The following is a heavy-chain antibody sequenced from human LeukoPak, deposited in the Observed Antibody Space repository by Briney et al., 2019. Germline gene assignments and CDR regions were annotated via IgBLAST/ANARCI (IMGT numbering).Heavy chain of an antibody. CDR2: LSYDGSNK. V-gene: IGHV3-30-3*01. D-gene: IGHD3-22*01. J-gene: IGHJ4*02. Sequence: GGSLRLSCAASGFTFSSYAMHWVRQAPGKGLEWVAVLSYDGSNKYYADSVKGRFTISRDNSKNTLYLQMNSLRAEDTAVYYCARGRSGHYYPNWGQGTLVTVSS. CDR3: ARGRSGHYYPN. CDR1: GFTFSSYA.